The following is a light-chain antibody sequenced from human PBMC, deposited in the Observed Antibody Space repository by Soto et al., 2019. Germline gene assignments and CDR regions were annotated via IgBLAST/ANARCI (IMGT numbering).Light chain of an antibody. J-gene: IGLJ3*02. CDR3: SSYTSTYIWV. CDR1: SSDIGSHNF. V-gene: IGLV2-14*01. Sequence: QSALTQPASVSGSPGQSITISCTGTSSDIGSHNFVSWHQQHPGKAPKFIIYGVSNRPSGVSIRFSGSKSGNTASLTISGLQADDEADYYCSSYTSTYIWVFGGGTKVTVL. CDR2: GVS.